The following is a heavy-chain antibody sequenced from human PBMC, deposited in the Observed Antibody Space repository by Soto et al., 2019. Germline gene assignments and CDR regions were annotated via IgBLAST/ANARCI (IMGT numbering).Heavy chain of an antibody. CDR3: ARSSSSYHGSLDV. D-gene: IGHD3-22*01. J-gene: IGHJ6*02. Sequence: GESLKISCKGSGYSFTSYWIGWVRQMPGKGLEWMGTIFPGDSDIRYSPPFQGQVTISVDKSISTAYLQWSSLKASDTATYFCARSSSSYHGSLDVWGQGTTVTVS. CDR1: GYSFTSYW. V-gene: IGHV5-51*01. CDR2: IFPGDSDI.